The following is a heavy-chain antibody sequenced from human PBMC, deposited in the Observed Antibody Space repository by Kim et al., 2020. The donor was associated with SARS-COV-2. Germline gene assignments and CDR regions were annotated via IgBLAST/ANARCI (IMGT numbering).Heavy chain of an antibody. J-gene: IGHJ4*02. Sequence: SETLSLTCTVSGGSISSFYWSWIRQSSGKGLEWIGHIFYDGSTKYNPSLKSRVTISVDTSKNQVYLDLTSVTAADPAVYYCAKVGRSESATSSVHSDQWGPGTLVTVSS. D-gene: IGHD3-10*02. V-gene: IGHV4-59*01. CDR1: GGSISSFY. CDR3: AKVGRSESATSSVHSDQ. CDR2: IFYDGST.